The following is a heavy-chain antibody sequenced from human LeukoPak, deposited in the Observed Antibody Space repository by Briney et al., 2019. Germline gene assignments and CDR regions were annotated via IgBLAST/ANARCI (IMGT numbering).Heavy chain of an antibody. CDR1: GGSISSGGYY. D-gene: IGHD4-17*01. Sequence: SETLSLTCTVSGGSISSGGYYWSWIRQHPGKGLQFIGYIFYSGTTYYNPSLKSRVSISLDTSLNQFSLKVISVTAADTAVYYCARDLGGYGDYGGDWFDPWGQGTLVTVSS. CDR2: IFYSGTT. CDR3: ARDLGGYGDYGGDWFDP. V-gene: IGHV4-31*03. J-gene: IGHJ5*02.